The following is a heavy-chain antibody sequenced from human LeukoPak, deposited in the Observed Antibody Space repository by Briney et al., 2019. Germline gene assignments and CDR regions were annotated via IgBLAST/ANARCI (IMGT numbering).Heavy chain of an antibody. Sequence: ASVKVSCKASGYTFTSYGISWVRQAPGQGLEWMGWMNPNSGNTGYAQKFQGRVTMTRNTSISTAYMELSSLRSEDTAVYYCARGRIGRITMVRGVIIAYWFDPWGQGTLVTVSS. D-gene: IGHD3-10*01. CDR3: ARGRIGRITMVRGVIIAYWFDP. CDR1: GYTFTSYG. CDR2: MNPNSGNT. V-gene: IGHV1-8*02. J-gene: IGHJ5*02.